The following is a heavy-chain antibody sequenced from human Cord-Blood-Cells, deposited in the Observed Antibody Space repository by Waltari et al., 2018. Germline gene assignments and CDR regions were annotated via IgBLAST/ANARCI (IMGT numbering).Heavy chain of an antibody. J-gene: IGHJ4*02. CDR2: INYSGGT. Sequence: LQLQESGPGLVKPSETLSLPCTVSGGSISSSSYYWGWIRQPPGQGLDGFGSINYSGGTYDNPALKSRVTISVDTSKNQVSLKLSSVTAADTAVYYCARHSSYSTFDYWGQGTLVTVSS. D-gene: IGHD1-26*01. CDR3: ARHSSYSTFDY. V-gene: IGHV4-39*01. CDR1: GGSISSSSYY.